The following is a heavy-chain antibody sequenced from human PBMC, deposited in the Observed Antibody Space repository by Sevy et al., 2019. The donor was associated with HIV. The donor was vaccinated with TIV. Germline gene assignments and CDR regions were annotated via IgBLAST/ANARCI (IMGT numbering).Heavy chain of an antibody. D-gene: IGHD2-2*01. V-gene: IGHV1-69*13. CDR1: RGTFNRYA. J-gene: IGHJ4*02. CDR3: ASVPTSMPYDFDY. CDR2: VIPMFGTA. Sequence: ASVKVSCKASRGTFNRYAFSWVRQAPGQGLEWMGGVIPMFGTANYAPSFLGRVQLTADESTSTAYLDLSSLRSDDTAVYYCASVPTSMPYDFDYWGQGTLVTVSS.